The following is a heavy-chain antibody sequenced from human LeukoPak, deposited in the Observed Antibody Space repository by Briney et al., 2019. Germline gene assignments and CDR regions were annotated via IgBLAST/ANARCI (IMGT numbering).Heavy chain of an antibody. Sequence: ASETLSLTCTVSGGSIGSSSYYWGWIRQPPGKGLEWIGSIYYSGSTYYNPSLKSRVTISVDTSKNQFSLKLSSVTAADTAVYYCARHDPDSSGYYYVGVGWFDPWGQGTLVTVSS. CDR3: ARHDPDSSGYYYVGVGWFDP. D-gene: IGHD3-22*01. CDR2: IYYSGST. J-gene: IGHJ5*02. CDR1: GGSIGSSSYY. V-gene: IGHV4-39*01.